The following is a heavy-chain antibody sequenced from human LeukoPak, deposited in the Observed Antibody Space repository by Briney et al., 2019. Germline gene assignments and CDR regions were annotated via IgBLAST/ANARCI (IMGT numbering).Heavy chain of an antibody. D-gene: IGHD1-26*01. J-gene: IGHJ6*02. CDR2: FDPEDGET. V-gene: IGHV1-24*01. CDR3: ATDEGLGVTLKRISDYNGRDV. CDR1: GYSLTELS. Sequence: GASVKVSCKVSGYSLTELSVHWVRQAPGKGPEWMGGFDPEDGETIYAQKFQGRLTMTEDTSTNTAYMELSSLRSEDTAEYYCATDEGLGVTLKRISDYNGRDVWGQGTTVTVSS.